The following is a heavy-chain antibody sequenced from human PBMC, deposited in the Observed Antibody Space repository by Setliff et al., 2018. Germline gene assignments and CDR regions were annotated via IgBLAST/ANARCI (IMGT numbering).Heavy chain of an antibody. V-gene: IGHV3-53*01. J-gene: IGHJ4*02. CDR3: RLWFGELLRDY. CDR2: TYSDGRT. CDR1: GITFKNAW. D-gene: IGHD3-10*01. Sequence: GGSLRLSCSVSGITFKNAWMTWVRQAPGKGPEWVSVTYSDGRTNYADSVKGRFTISRGTSKNTLYLQMSSLRTEDTAVYYCRLWFGELLRDYWGQGTLVTVSS.